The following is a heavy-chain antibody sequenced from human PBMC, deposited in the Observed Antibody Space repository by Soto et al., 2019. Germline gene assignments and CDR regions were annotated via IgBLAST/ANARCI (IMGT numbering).Heavy chain of an antibody. CDR2: LTASGLNT. CDR1: GFNFGSYG. CDR3: AKGLGNAKEV. Sequence: EVQLLESGGGLVQPGGSLRLSCSASGFNFGSYGMSWVRQAPGKGLEWVSGLTASGLNTYYTDSVKGRFTISRDNSRNTVHLQMSGLRVEDTAVFHCAKGLGNAKEVWGQGTTVTVSS. D-gene: IGHD2-8*01. J-gene: IGHJ6*02. V-gene: IGHV3-23*01.